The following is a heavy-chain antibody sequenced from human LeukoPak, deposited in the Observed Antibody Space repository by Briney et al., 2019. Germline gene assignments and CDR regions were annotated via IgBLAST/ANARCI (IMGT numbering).Heavy chain of an antibody. CDR3: AREGSDYDVDY. V-gene: IGHV3-74*01. Sequence: PGGSLRLSCAAPGFTFSTYWMHWVRQAPGKGLVWVSRIKSDGTTTSYADSVKGRFTISRDNAKNTLYLQMNSLRAEDTAVYYCAREGSDYDVDYWGQGTLVTVSS. CDR2: IKSDGTTT. J-gene: IGHJ4*02. CDR1: GFTFSTYW. D-gene: IGHD5-12*01.